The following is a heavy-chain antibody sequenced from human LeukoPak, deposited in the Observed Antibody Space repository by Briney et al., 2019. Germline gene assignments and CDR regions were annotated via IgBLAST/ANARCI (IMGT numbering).Heavy chain of an antibody. CDR1: GDCSSNYW. D-gene: IGHD4-11*01. V-gene: IGHV3-7*01. CDR3: ARDRGYSNFDY. J-gene: IGHJ4*02. Sequence: GGSLRVSCAASGDCSSNYWMSWGRDAPGEGVGWVAHMNEEGSEKNYVDSVKGRFTISRDNTQDSLYLQMNTLRAEDTAVYYCARDRGYSNFDYWGQGTLLTVSS. CDR2: MNEEGSEK.